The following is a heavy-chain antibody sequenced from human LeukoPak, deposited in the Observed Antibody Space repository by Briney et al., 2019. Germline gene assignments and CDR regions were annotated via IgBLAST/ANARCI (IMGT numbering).Heavy chain of an antibody. D-gene: IGHD6-6*01. V-gene: IGHV1-2*02. CDR3: ARVWSTTSSGYNWFDP. Sequence: ASVKVSCKASGYTFSAYYMYWVRQAPGQGLEWMGWINPNSGDTNYAQKFQGRVTMTRATSITTAYMELSGLRSDDTAVYYCARVWSTTSSGYNWFDPWGRGTLVTVSS. CDR2: INPNSGDT. J-gene: IGHJ5*02. CDR1: GYTFSAYY.